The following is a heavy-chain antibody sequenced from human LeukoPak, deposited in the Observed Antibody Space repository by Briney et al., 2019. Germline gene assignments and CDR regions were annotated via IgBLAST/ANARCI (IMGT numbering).Heavy chain of an antibody. CDR3: AREITGTRGVDY. CDR2: MYTSGIT. J-gene: IGHJ4*02. Sequence: SETLSLTCTVSGDSFSSYFWSWIRQPAGKGLEWIGRMYTSGITNSNPSLKSRVTMSVDTCKNQFSLNLTSVTAADTAVYYCAREITGTRGVDYWGQGILVTVSS. CDR1: GDSFSSYF. V-gene: IGHV4-4*07. D-gene: IGHD1-7*01.